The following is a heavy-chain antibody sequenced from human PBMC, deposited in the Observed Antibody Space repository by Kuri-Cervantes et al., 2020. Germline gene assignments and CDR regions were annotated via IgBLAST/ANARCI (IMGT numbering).Heavy chain of an antibody. CDR1: GGSFSGYY. D-gene: IGHD6-6*01. CDR3: ARDPGGQLADDAFDI. CDR2: IYYSGST. V-gene: IGHV4-31*11. Sequence: SETLSLTCAVYGGSFSGYYWSWIRQHPGKGLEWIGYIYYSGSTYYNPSLKSRVTISVDTSKNQFSLKLSSVTAADTAVYYCARDPGGQLADDAFDIWGQGTMVTVSS. J-gene: IGHJ3*02.